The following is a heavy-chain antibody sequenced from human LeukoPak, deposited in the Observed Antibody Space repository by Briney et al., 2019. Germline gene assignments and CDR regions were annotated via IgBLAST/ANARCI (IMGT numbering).Heavy chain of an antibody. V-gene: IGHV3-73*01. J-gene: IGHJ4*02. CDR1: GFTFSGSA. CDR2: IRSKANSYAT. Sequence: GGSLRLSCAASGFTFSGSAMHWVRQASGKGLEWVGRIRSKANSYATAYAASVKGRFTISRDDSKNTAYLQMNSLKTEDTAVYYCARDLRVAIYDTPKYYFDYWGQGTLVTVSS. CDR3: ARDLRVAIYDTPKYYFDY. D-gene: IGHD3-3*01.